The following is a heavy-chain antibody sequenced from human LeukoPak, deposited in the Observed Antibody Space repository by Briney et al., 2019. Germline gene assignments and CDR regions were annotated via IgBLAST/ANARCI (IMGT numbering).Heavy chain of an antibody. V-gene: IGHV1-2*04. CDR2: INPNSGGT. CDR3: ARGDILTGSSYYYYGMDV. Sequence: GASVKVSCKASGYTFTGYYMHWVRQAPGQGLEWMGWINPNSGGTNYAQKFQGWVTMTRDTSISTAYMELSRLRSDDTAVYYCARGDILTGSSYYYYGMDVWGQGTTVTVSS. J-gene: IGHJ6*02. CDR1: GYTFTGYY. D-gene: IGHD3-9*01.